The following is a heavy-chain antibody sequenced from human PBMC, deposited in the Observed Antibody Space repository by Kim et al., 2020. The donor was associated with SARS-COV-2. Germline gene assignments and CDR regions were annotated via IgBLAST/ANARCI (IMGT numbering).Heavy chain of an antibody. CDR3: ARGQQLAEDAFDI. CDR1: GFTFSSYG. Sequence: GGSLRLSCAASGFTFSSYGMHWVRQAPGKGLEWVAVIWYDGSNKYYADSVKGRFTISRDNSKNTLYLQMTSLRAEDTAVYYCARGQQLAEDAFDIWGQGTMVTVSS. D-gene: IGHD6-13*01. V-gene: IGHV3-33*01. CDR2: IWYDGSNK. J-gene: IGHJ3*02.